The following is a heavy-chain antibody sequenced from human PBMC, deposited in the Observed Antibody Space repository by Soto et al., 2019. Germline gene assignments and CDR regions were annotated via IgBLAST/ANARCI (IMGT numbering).Heavy chain of an antibody. V-gene: IGHV1-69*01. CDR2: IIPIFGTA. Sequence: QVQLVQSGAEVKKPGSSVKVSCKASGGTFSSYAISWVRQAPGQGLEWMGGIIPIFGTATYAQKFQGRVTTTANESTSTAYMELSSLRSEDTAVYYCARHLVAADGRDLEFHPWGQGTLVTVSS. J-gene: IGHJ5*02. D-gene: IGHD6-13*01. CDR1: GGTFSSYA. CDR3: ARHLVAADGRDLEFHP.